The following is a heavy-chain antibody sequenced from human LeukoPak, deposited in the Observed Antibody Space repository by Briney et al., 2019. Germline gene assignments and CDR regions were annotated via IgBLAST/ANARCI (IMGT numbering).Heavy chain of an antibody. CDR2: IIPNYGSA. J-gene: IGHJ4*02. D-gene: IGHD3-10*01. Sequence: ASVKVSCKASGDTFTSYTITWVRQAPGQGLEWMGGIIPNYGSANYAQKFQGRVTITADASTSTAYMELSSLRSEDTAVYYCATATMVRDVHFDYWGQGTLVTVSS. CDR3: ATATMVRDVHFDY. V-gene: IGHV1-69*13. CDR1: GDTFTSYT.